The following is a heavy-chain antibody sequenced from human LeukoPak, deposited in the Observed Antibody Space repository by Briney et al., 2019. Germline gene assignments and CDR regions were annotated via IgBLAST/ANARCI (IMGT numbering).Heavy chain of an antibody. CDR3: AKHRESIAARPEVFDY. CDR2: ISYDGSNK. CDR1: GFTFSSYG. V-gene: IGHV3-30*18. D-gene: IGHD6-6*01. Sequence: PGRSLRLSCAASGFTFSSYGMHWVRQAPGKGLEWVAVISYDGSNKYYADSVKGRFTISRDNSKNTLYLQMNSLRAEDTAVYYCAKHRESIAARPEVFDYWGQGTLVTVSS. J-gene: IGHJ4*02.